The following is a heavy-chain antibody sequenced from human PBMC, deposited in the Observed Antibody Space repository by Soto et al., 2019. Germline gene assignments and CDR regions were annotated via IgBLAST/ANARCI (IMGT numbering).Heavy chain of an antibody. CDR3: DRERRLSGGYYDILTGYYRHYGMDV. J-gene: IGHJ6*02. CDR1: GYTFTSYG. CDR2: ISAYNGNT. D-gene: IGHD3-9*01. V-gene: IGHV1-18*04. Sequence: GASVKVSCKASGYTFTSYGISWVRQAPGQGLEWMGWISAYNGNTNYAQKLQGRVTMTTDTSTSTAYMELRSLRSDDTAVYYCDRERRLSGGYYDILTGYYRHYGMDVWGQGTTVTVSS.